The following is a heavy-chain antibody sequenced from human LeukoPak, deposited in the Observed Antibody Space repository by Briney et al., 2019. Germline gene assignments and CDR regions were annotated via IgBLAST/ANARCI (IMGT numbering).Heavy chain of an antibody. CDR1: GYTLTGYY. Sequence: GASVKVSCKASGYTLTGYYMHWVRQAPGQGLEWMGWINPNSGGTNFAQKFQGRVTMTRDTSISTAYMELSRLRSDDTAVYYCARGGYISMVRGVLVYWGQGTLVTVSS. CDR3: ARGGYISMVRGVLVY. V-gene: IGHV1-2*02. D-gene: IGHD3-10*01. CDR2: INPNSGGT. J-gene: IGHJ4*02.